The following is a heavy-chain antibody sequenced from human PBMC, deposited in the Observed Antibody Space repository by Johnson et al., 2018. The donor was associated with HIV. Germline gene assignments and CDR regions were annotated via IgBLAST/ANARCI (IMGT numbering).Heavy chain of an antibody. CDR1: GFTFDDYA. J-gene: IGHJ3*02. CDR2: ISGGGGT. V-gene: IGHV3-NL1*01. D-gene: IGHD3-22*01. Sequence: QVQLVESGGGVVQPGRSLRLSCAASGFTFDDYAMHWVRQAPGKGLEWVSVISGGGGTYYADSVKGRFTISRDNSKNTLYLQMNSRRAEDTAVYYCARGGYYYGSSGQDAFDIWGQGTMVTVSS. CDR3: ARGGYYYGSSGQDAFDI.